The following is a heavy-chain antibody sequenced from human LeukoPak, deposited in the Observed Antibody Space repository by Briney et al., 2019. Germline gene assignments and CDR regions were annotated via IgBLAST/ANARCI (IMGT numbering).Heavy chain of an antibody. D-gene: IGHD5-18*01. J-gene: IGHJ6*02. CDR3: AKDLRRVDTAMGDKFVYYYYGMDV. Sequence: GGSLRLSCAASGFTFSSYAMSWVRQAPGKGLEWVSAISGSGGSTYYADSVKGRFTISRDNSKNTLYLQMNSLRAEDTAVYYCAKDLRRVDTAMGDKFVYYYYGMDVWGQGTTVTVSS. V-gene: IGHV3-23*01. CDR1: GFTFSSYA. CDR2: ISGSGGST.